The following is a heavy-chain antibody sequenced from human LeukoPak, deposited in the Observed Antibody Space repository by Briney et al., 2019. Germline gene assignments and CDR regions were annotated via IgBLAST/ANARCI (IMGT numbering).Heavy chain of an antibody. D-gene: IGHD3-10*01. Sequence: GASVKVSCKASGYTFTSYGISWVRQAPGQGLKWMGWISAYNGNTNYAQKLQGRVTMTTDTSTSTAYMELRSLRSDDAAVYYCARDGFLYSSGSLGPYYIDYWGQGTLVTVSS. CDR3: ARDGFLYSSGSLGPYYIDY. J-gene: IGHJ4*02. CDR1: GYTFTSYG. CDR2: ISAYNGNT. V-gene: IGHV1-18*01.